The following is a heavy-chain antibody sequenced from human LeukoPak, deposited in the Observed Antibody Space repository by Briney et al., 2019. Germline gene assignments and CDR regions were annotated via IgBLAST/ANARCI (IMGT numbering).Heavy chain of an antibody. CDR3: ARLVAIRTNWFDP. V-gene: IGHV6-1*01. CDR1: GDSVSSNSAA. J-gene: IGHJ5*02. Sequence: SQTLSLTCAISGDSVSSNSAAWNWIRQSPSRGLEWLGRTYYRSKWYNDYAVSVKSRITINPDTSKNQFSLQLNSVTAADTAMYYCARLVAIRTNWFDPWGQGTLVTVSS. D-gene: IGHD2-2*02. CDR2: TYYRSKWYN.